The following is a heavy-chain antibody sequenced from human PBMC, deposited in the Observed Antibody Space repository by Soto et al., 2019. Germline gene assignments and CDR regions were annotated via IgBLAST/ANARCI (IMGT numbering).Heavy chain of an antibody. Sequence: SETLSLTCTVYGDSIRSGTYSWDWLRQSPGKGLERIGSIYYSGSTYYNPSLKSRVTISVDTSKNQFSLKLSSVTAADTTMYFCARGGYCSGASCAYMGHYYYYGMDVWGQGTTVT. J-gene: IGHJ6*02. CDR3: ARGGYCSGASCAYMGHYYYYGMDV. D-gene: IGHD2-15*01. CDR2: IYYSGST. CDR1: GDSIRSGTYS. V-gene: IGHV4-39*01.